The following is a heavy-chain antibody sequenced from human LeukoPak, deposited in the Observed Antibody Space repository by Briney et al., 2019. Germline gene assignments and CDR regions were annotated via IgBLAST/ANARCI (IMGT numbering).Heavy chain of an antibody. J-gene: IGHJ6*02. Sequence: ASVKVSCKASGYTVTSYYMHWVRQAPGQGLEWMAILNPSGGSSNYAQKFQGRATLTRATSTGTVYMELSSLRSEDAAVYYCASVYKHGMDVWGQGTTVIVSS. D-gene: IGHD5-24*01. CDR2: LNPSGGSS. CDR1: GYTVTSYY. V-gene: IGHV1-46*01. CDR3: ASVYKHGMDV.